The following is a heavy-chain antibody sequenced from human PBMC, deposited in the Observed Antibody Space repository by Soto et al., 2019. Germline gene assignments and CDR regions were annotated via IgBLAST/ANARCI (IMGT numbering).Heavy chain of an antibody. V-gene: IGHV1-8*01. CDR3: ARERNMYVMAV. CDR1: GYTYTSYD. J-gene: IGHJ6*02. CDR2: MNPNSANT. Sequence: GTSVKLSSKASGYTYTSYDINWVRQATGQGLEWMGWMNPNSANTAYAQKFQGRVTMTRNTSISTAYMELSSLRSEDTAVYYCARERNMYVMAVWGQGTTVTVSS. D-gene: IGHD1-1*01.